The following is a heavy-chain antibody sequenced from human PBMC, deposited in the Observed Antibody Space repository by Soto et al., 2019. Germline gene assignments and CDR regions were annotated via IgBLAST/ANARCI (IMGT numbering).Heavy chain of an antibody. D-gene: IGHD1-26*01. Sequence: SETLSLTCTVSGGSISYYYWGWIRQRPAKGLEWIGSSYYSRNTHYNPSLKSRGTISVDTSMNQFSLNLDSVTAVDPAVYYCVRGSYVHAFDHWGQGALVTVPS. CDR2: SYYSRNT. J-gene: IGHJ4*02. V-gene: IGHV4-59*01. CDR1: GGSISYYY. CDR3: VRGSYVHAFDH.